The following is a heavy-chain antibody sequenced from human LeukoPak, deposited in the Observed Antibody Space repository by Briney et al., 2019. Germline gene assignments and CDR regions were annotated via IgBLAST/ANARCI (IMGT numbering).Heavy chain of an antibody. Sequence: PSETLSLTCTVSGGSISSSSYYWRWIRQPPVKCLEWIGGIYYSGSTYYNPSLKSRVTISVDTSKNQFSLKLSSVTAADTAVFFRARRGLRYFDWLPDSFDYWGQGTLVTVSS. D-gene: IGHD3-9*01. J-gene: IGHJ4*02. CDR1: GGSISSSSYY. CDR3: ARRGLRYFDWLPDSFDY. CDR2: IYYSGST. V-gene: IGHV4-39*01.